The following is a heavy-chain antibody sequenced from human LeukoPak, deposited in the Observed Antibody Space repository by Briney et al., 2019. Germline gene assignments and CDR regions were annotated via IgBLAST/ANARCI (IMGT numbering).Heavy chain of an antibody. Sequence: GGSLRLSCAASGFTFSSYAMSWARQAPGKGLGWVSAISGSGGSTYYADSVEGRFTISRDNSKNTLYLQMNSLRAEDTAVYYCAKVERNYDSSGYLFDYWGQGTLVTVSS. CDR1: GFTFSSYA. D-gene: IGHD3-22*01. V-gene: IGHV3-23*01. J-gene: IGHJ4*02. CDR3: AKVERNYDSSGYLFDY. CDR2: ISGSGGST.